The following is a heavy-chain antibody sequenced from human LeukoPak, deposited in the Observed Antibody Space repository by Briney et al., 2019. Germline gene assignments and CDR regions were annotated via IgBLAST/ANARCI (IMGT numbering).Heavy chain of an antibody. CDR2: FDPEDGET. D-gene: IGHD3-9*01. CDR1: GYTLTELS. CDR3: ATGSLKYYDILTGGGFDP. Sequence: GASVKVSCKVSGYTLTELSMRWVRQAPGKGLEWMGGFDPEDGETIYAQKFQGRVTMTEDTSTDTAYMELSSLRSEDTAVYYCATGSLKYYDILTGGGFDPWGQGTLATVSS. J-gene: IGHJ5*02. V-gene: IGHV1-24*01.